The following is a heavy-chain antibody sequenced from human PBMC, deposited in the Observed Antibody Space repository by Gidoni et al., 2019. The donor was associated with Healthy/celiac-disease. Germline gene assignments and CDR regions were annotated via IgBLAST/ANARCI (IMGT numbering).Heavy chain of an antibody. J-gene: IGHJ6*02. CDR3: AKVRCSSTSCYNVYYYYGMDV. CDR2: ISGSGGST. D-gene: IGHD2-2*02. Sequence: EVQLLESGGGLVQPRASLRLSCAASGFTLSSYAMSSVRQAPGKGLEWVSAISGSGGSTYYADSVKGRFTISRDNSKNTLYLQMNSLRAEDTAVYYCAKVRCSSTSCYNVYYYYGMDVWGQGTTVTVSS. V-gene: IGHV3-23*01. CDR1: GFTLSSYA.